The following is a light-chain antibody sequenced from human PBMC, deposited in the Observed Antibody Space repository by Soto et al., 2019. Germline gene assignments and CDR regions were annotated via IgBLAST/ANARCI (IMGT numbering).Light chain of an antibody. J-gene: IGKJ2*01. Sequence: DVVMTQSPLSLPVTLGQPASISCRSSQSLVHSDGNTYLNWFQQRPGQSPRRLIYKVSNRDSGVPDRFSGSGSGADFTLMISRVEAEDVGLYYCMQGTHWPLYTFGQGTKLEIK. CDR3: MQGTHWPLYT. V-gene: IGKV2-30*02. CDR2: KVS. CDR1: QSLVHSDGNTY.